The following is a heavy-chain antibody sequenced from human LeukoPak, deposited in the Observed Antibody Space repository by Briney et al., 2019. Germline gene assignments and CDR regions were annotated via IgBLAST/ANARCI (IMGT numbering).Heavy chain of an antibody. Sequence: PSETLSLTCTVSGGSISSGDYYWSWIRQPPGKGLEWIGYIYYSGSTYYNPSLKSRVTISVDTSKNQFSLKLSSVTAADTAVYYCARDFSSPPSGFDWYNWFDPWGQGTLVTVSS. D-gene: IGHD3-9*01. CDR1: GGSISSGDYY. CDR3: ARDFSSPPSGFDWYNWFDP. CDR2: IYYSGST. J-gene: IGHJ5*02. V-gene: IGHV4-30-4*08.